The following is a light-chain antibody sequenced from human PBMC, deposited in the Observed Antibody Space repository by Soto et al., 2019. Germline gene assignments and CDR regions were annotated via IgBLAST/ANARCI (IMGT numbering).Light chain of an antibody. CDR3: QQYYVTPWT. J-gene: IGKJ1*01. CDR2: WAS. Sequence: DIVLTQSPASRAVSLGEGATISCKSSQNVLYSSNMKNYLAWFQQKPGQPPKLLIYWASARESGVPDRFSGGGSGTDFTLTISSLQAEDVAVYYCQQYYVTPWTFGQGTKVEVK. CDR1: QNVLYSSNMKNY. V-gene: IGKV4-1*01.